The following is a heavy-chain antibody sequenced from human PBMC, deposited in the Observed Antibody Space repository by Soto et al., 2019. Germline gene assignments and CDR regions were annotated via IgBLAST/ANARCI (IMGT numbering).Heavy chain of an antibody. CDR3: ARHSSGYSYAFDI. CDR1: GYTFTSYA. J-gene: IGHJ3*02. D-gene: IGHD3-22*01. Sequence: ASVKVSCKASGYTFTSYAMHWVRQAPGQRLEWMGWINAGNGNTKYSQKFQGRFTISRDNSKNTLYLQMGSLRAEDMAVYYCARHSSGYSYAFDIWGQGTMVTVSS. CDR2: INAGNGNT. V-gene: IGHV1-3*03.